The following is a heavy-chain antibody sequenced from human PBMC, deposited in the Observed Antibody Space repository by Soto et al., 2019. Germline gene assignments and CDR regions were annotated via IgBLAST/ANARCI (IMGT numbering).Heavy chain of an antibody. Sequence: QVQLVQSGAEVKKPGSSVKVSCKASGGTFSSYTISWVRQAPGQGLEWMGRIIPILGIANYAQKFQGRVTITGDKSTSTAYMELSSLRSEDTAVYYCAREGYVEPRYFDYWGQGTLVTVSS. CDR1: GGTFSSYT. CDR3: AREGYVEPRYFDY. J-gene: IGHJ4*02. V-gene: IGHV1-69*08. D-gene: IGHD5-12*01. CDR2: IIPILGIA.